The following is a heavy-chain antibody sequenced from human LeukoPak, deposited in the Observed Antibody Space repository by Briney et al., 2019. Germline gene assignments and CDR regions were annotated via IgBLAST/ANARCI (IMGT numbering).Heavy chain of an antibody. CDR1: GFTFGKYW. Sequence: GGSLRLSCVASGFTFGKYWMSWVRQAPGKGLEWVSAISGSGGSTYYADSVKGRFTISRDNSKNTLYLQINSLRAEDTAVYYCAKRKRTGPGASYYGMDVWGQGTTVTVSS. CDR2: ISGSGGST. CDR3: AKRKRTGPGASYYGMDV. J-gene: IGHJ6*02. D-gene: IGHD1-1*01. V-gene: IGHV3-23*01.